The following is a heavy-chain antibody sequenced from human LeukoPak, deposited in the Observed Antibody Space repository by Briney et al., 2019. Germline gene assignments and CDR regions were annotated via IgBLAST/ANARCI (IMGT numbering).Heavy chain of an antibody. CDR1: GFTFSDYY. CDR2: IYSGGST. D-gene: IGHD6-19*01. Sequence: GGSLRLSCAASGFTFSDYYMSWVRQAPGKGLEWVSVIYSGGSTYYADSVKGRFTISRDNSKNTLYLQMNSLRAEDTAVYYCARARLDYWGQGTLVTVSS. CDR3: ARARLDY. V-gene: IGHV3-53*01. J-gene: IGHJ4*02.